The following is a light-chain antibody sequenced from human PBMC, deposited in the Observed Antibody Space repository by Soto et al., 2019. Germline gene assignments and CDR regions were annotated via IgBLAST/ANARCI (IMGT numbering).Light chain of an antibody. CDR3: QQSYSIPLT. CDR2: AAS. V-gene: IGKV1-39*01. J-gene: IGKJ4*01. Sequence: DIQMTQSPSSLSASVGDRVTITCRASQSISSSLNWYQHKPGKAPKVLIYAASTLQSAVPSRFSGGGSGTDFTLTISSLQPEEFETYYCQQSYSIPLTFGGGTKVEIK. CDR1: QSISSS.